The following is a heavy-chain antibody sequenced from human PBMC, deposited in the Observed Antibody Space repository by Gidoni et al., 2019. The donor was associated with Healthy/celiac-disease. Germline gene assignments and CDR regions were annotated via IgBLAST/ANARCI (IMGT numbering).Heavy chain of an antibody. J-gene: IGHJ5*02. CDR3: ARCTTYYYGSGSYCNWFDP. CDR2: INHSGST. Sequence: QVQLQQWGAGLLKPSETLSLTCAVYGGSFSGYYWSWIRQPPGKGLEWIGEINHSGSTNYNPSLKSRVTISVDTSKNQFSLKLSSVTAADTAVYYCARCTTYYYGSGSYCNWFDPWGQGTLVTVSS. V-gene: IGHV4-34*01. D-gene: IGHD3-10*01. CDR1: GGSFSGYY.